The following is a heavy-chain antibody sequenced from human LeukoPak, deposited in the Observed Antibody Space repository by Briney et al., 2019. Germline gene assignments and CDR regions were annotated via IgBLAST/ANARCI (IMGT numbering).Heavy chain of an antibody. V-gene: IGHV3-21*01. J-gene: IGHJ4*02. CDR1: GFTFSSYS. CDR2: ISSSSSYI. D-gene: IGHD3-22*01. CDR3: ARGAAYYYDSSGYYDVDY. Sequence: NPGGSLRLSCAASGFTFSSYSMNWVRQAPGKGLEWVSSISSSSSYIYYADSVKGRLTISRDNAKNSLYLQMNSLRAEDTAVYYCARGAAYYYDSSGYYDVDYWGQGTLVTVSS.